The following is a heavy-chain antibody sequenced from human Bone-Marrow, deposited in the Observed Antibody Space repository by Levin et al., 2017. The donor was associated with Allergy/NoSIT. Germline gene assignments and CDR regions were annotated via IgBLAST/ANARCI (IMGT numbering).Heavy chain of an antibody. Sequence: SLKISCAASGFTFGDYAMHWVRQAPGKGLEWVSRISWNSESMGYGDSVKGRFSISRENAKKSVYLQMDSLRPEDTALYYCVKEKRGTFDAFDIWGQGTMVTVSS. V-gene: IGHV3-9*01. CDR1: GFTFGDYA. CDR2: ISWNSESM. CDR3: VKEKRGTFDAFDI. D-gene: IGHD3-16*01. J-gene: IGHJ3*02.